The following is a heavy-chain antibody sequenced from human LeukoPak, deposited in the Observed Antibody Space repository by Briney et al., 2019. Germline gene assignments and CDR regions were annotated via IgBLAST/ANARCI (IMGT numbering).Heavy chain of an antibody. CDR2: IIPIFGTA. Sequence: GSSVKVSCKASGGTFSSYAISWVRQAPGQGLEWMGGIIPIFGTANYAQKFQGRVTITADKSTSTAYMELSSLRSEDTAVYYCAVIEGDYYHYGMDVWGKGTTVTVSS. V-gene: IGHV1-69*06. CDR1: GGTFSSYA. J-gene: IGHJ6*04. D-gene: IGHD2-21*01. CDR3: AVIEGDYYHYGMDV.